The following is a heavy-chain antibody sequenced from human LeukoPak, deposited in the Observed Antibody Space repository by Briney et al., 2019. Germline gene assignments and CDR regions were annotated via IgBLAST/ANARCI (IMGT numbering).Heavy chain of an antibody. Sequence: SETMSLTCTVSGGSISSGDYYWSWIRQPPGKGLEWIGYIYYSGSTYYNPSLKTRVTISVDTSKNQFSLKLSSVTAADTAVYYCARGLLSRAFDIWGQGTMVTVSS. CDR1: GGSISSGDYY. CDR2: IYYSGST. D-gene: IGHD2-2*01. J-gene: IGHJ3*02. V-gene: IGHV4-30-4*08. CDR3: ARGLLSRAFDI.